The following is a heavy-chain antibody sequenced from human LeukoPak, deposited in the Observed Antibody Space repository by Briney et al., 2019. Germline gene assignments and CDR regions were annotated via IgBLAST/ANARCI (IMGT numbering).Heavy chain of an antibody. J-gene: IGHJ4*02. Sequence: GASVKVSCKASGYTFTGYYMHWVRQAPGQGLEWMGWINPNSGGTNNAQKFQGRVTMTRDTSISTAYMELSRLRSDGTAVYYCARGRAERDYFDYWGQGTLVTVSS. CDR3: ARGRAERDYFDY. CDR1: GYTFTGYY. CDR2: INPNSGGT. V-gene: IGHV1-2*02. D-gene: IGHD6-13*01.